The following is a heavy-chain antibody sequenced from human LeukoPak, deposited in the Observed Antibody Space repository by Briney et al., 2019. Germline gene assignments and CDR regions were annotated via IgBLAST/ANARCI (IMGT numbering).Heavy chain of an antibody. CDR1: GFTFSSYA. Sequence: GGSLRLSCAASGFTFSSYAMHWVRQAPGKGLEWVAVISYDGSNKYYADSVKGRFTISRDNSKNTLYLQMNSLRAEDTAVYYCARDSAKDSSGYYYFDYWGQGTLVTVSS. V-gene: IGHV3-30*04. CDR2: ISYDGSNK. CDR3: ARDSAKDSSGYYYFDY. J-gene: IGHJ4*02. D-gene: IGHD3-22*01.